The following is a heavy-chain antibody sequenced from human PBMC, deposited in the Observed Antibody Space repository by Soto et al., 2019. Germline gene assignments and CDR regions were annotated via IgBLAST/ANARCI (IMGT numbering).Heavy chain of an antibody. D-gene: IGHD1-26*01. CDR3: AREWEGNWFDP. Sequence: PSETLSLTCAVSGGSISSGGYSWSWIRQPPGKGLEWIGYIYHSGSTYYNPSLKSRVTISVDRSKNQFSLKLSSVTAADTAVYYCAREWEGNWFDPWGQGTLVTVSS. V-gene: IGHV4-30-2*01. CDR2: IYHSGST. CDR1: GGSISSGGYS. J-gene: IGHJ5*02.